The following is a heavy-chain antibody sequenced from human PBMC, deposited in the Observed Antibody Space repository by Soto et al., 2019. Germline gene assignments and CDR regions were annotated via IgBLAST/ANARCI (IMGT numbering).Heavy chain of an antibody. V-gene: IGHV4-31*03. D-gene: IGHD3-3*01. J-gene: IGHJ4*02. CDR3: ARGTVAYDFAGGYYPEAFDA. Sequence: QVQLRESGPGLVKASQILSLTCTVSGDSISSGAYHWSWVRQHPGQGLEWMGYISYGGTTNYNPSLKSSITISLDTSKDQFSLRLSSVTVADTAVFYCARGTVAYDFAGGYYPEAFDAWGQGTLVTVSS. CDR1: GDSISSGAYH. CDR2: ISYGGTT.